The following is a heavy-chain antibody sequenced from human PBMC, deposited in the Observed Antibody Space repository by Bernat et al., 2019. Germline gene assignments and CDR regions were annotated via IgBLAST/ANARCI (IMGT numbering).Heavy chain of an antibody. J-gene: IGHJ4*02. CDR2: IYWDDDK. V-gene: IGHV2-5*02. CDR3: AHRYYAILTGQFDY. D-gene: IGHD3-9*01. CDR1: GFSLSTSGVG. Sequence: QITLKESGPTLVKPTQTLTLTCTFSGFSLSTSGVGVGWIRQPPGKALEWLALIYWDDDKRYSPSLKSRLTITKDTSKNQVVLTMTNMDPVDTATYYCAHRYYAILTGQFDYWGQGTLVTVSS.